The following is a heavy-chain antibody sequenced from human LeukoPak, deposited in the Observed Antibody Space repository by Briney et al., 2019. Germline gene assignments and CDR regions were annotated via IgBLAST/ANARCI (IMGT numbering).Heavy chain of an antibody. J-gene: IGHJ6*02. CDR2: IKNKAESNTK. V-gene: IGHV3-73*01. D-gene: IGHD4-23*01. Sequence: GGSLRLSCAASGFTFSGSAIHWGRQAPGKGLGWVARIKNKAESNTKAYVASVKGRFTISRDDSKNTAYLQMDSLKTEDTAMYYCTTLSDGNSDSYYYGLDVWGQGTTVTVSS. CDR1: GFTFSGSA. CDR3: TTLSDGNSDSYYYGLDV.